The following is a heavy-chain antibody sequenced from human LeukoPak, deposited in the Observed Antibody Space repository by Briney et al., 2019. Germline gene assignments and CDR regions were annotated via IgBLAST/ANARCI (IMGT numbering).Heavy chain of an antibody. D-gene: IGHD3-22*01. V-gene: IGHV5-51*01. Sequence: GESLKISCKASGCNFPGDWIGWVRQVSGKGLEWMGIIYPQDSDTRYSPSFEGQVIISVDKSINTAYLQWNSLKPSDTAMYYCASQSDSSGYYPPSFDNWGQGTLVTVSS. J-gene: IGHJ4*02. CDR3: ASQSDSSGYYPPSFDN. CDR1: GCNFPGDW. CDR2: IYPQDSDT.